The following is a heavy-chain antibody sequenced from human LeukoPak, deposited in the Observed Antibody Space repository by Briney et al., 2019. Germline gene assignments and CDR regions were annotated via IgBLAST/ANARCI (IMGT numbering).Heavy chain of an antibody. V-gene: IGHV4-39*07. CDR3: ARDRSEGYSGSYWGLNADAFDI. D-gene: IGHD1-26*01. CDR1: GGSISSSSYY. J-gene: IGHJ3*02. CDR2: IYYSGST. Sequence: SETLSLTCTVSGGSISSSSYYWGWIRQPPGKGLEWIGSIYYSGSTYYNPSLKSRVTMSVDTSKNQFSLKLSSVTAADTAVYYCARDRSEGYSGSYWGLNADAFDIWGQGTMVTVSS.